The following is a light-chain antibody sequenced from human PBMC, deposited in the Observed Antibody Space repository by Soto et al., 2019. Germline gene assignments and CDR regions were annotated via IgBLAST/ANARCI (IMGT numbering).Light chain of an antibody. Sequence: QSVLIQPASVSGSPGQSITISCTGTGSDVGGYNYVSWYQQHPGKAPKLMIYEVSNRPSGVSNRFSGSKSGHTASLTISGLQSEDEADYFCTSYTSSTTLDVFGTGTRSPS. CDR3: TSYTSSTTLDV. J-gene: IGLJ1*01. CDR1: GSDVGGYNY. V-gene: IGLV2-14*01. CDR2: EVS.